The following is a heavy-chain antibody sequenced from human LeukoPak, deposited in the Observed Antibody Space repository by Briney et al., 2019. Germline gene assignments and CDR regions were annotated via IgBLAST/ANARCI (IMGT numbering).Heavy chain of an antibody. CDR2: IYHSGST. CDR3: ARDLYGSGTRFDY. Sequence: KPSGTLSLTCAVSGVSISSSTWWSWVRQPPGKGLEWVGEIYHSGSTNYNPSLKSRVTISVDKSKNQFSLKVSSVTAADTAVYYRARDLYGSGTRFDYWGQGALVTVSS. CDR1: GVSISSSTW. D-gene: IGHD3-10*01. J-gene: IGHJ4*02. V-gene: IGHV4-4*02.